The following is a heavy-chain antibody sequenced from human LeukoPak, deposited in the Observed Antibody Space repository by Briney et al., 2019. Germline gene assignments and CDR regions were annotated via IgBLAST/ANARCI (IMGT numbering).Heavy chain of an antibody. D-gene: IGHD3-10*01. V-gene: IGHV3-21*01. CDR3: AREERLVRGIIINYFDY. Sequence: GGSLRLSCAASGFTFSSYTMDWVRQAPGKGLEWVSYISSSSSYIYYADSVKGRFTISRDNAENSLYLQMNSLRAEDTAVYYCAREERLVRGIIINYFDYWGQGTLVTVSS. J-gene: IGHJ4*02. CDR1: GFTFSSYT. CDR2: ISSSSSYI.